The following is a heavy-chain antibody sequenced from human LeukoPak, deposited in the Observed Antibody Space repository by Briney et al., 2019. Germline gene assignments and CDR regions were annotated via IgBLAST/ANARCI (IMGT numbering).Heavy chain of an antibody. D-gene: IGHD3-10*01. V-gene: IGHV3-9*01. CDR2: ISWNSGSI. J-gene: IGHJ3*02. Sequence: PGGSLRLSCAASGFTFDDYAMHWVRQAPGKGLEWVSGISWNSGSIGHADSVKGRFTISRDNAKNSLYLQMNSLRAEDTALYYCAKDRAYGSGSYYSDAFDIWGQGTMVTVSS. CDR1: GFTFDDYA. CDR3: AKDRAYGSGSYYSDAFDI.